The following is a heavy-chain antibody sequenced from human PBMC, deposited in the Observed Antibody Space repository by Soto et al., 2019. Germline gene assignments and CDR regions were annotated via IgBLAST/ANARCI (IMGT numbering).Heavy chain of an antibody. J-gene: IGHJ4*02. CDR3: VWSVAGTLTDKYYFDY. CDR1: GFTFTSSA. D-gene: IGHD6-19*01. CDR2: IVVGSGNT. Sequence: SVKVSCKASGFTFTSSAVQWVRQARGQRLEWIGWIVVGSGNTNYAQKFQERVTITRDMSTSTAYMELSSLRSEDTAVYYCVWSVAGTLTDKYYFDYWGQGTLVTVSS. V-gene: IGHV1-58*01.